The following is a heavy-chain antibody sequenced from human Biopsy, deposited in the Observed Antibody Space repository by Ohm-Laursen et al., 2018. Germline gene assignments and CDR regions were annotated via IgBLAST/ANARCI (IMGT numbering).Heavy chain of an antibody. CDR3: ARDRGYYSDRTVPGYFDL. CDR2: VYYTGST. J-gene: IGHJ2*01. CDR1: GDSISSYY. Sequence: GTLSFTCTVSGDSISSYYWSWIRQPPGKGLEWIGYVYYTGSTDYNPSLQSRVTISVDTSKNHFSLRLRSVTPADTAIYYCARDRGYYSDRTVPGYFDLWGRGTLVTVSS. D-gene: IGHD3-22*01. V-gene: IGHV4-59*01.